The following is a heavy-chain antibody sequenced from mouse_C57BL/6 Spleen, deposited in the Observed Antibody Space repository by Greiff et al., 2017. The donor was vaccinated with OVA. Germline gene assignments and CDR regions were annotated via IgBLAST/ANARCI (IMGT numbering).Heavy chain of an antibody. D-gene: IGHD2-4*01. V-gene: IGHV1-64*01. CDR2: IHPNSGST. CDR3: ARGDYPHYYAMDY. CDR1: GYTFTSYW. Sequence: QVQLQQPGAELVKPGASVKLSCKASGYTFTSYWMHWVKQRPGQGLEWIGMIHPNSGSTNYNEKFKSKATLTVDKSSSTAYMQLSSLTSEDSAVDYYARGDYPHYYAMDYWGQGTSVTVSS. J-gene: IGHJ4*01.